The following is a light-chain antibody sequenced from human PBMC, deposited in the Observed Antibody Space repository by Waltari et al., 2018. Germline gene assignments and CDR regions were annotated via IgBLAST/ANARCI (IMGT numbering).Light chain of an antibody. V-gene: IGKV4-1*01. CDR3: QQYYSDPNN. J-gene: IGKJ2*01. CDR1: QRVLYSSDNKNY. CDR2: WAS. Sequence: DIVMTQSPDSLAVSLGERATINCKSSQRVLYSSDNKNYLGWDQQKPGHPPKLLISWASTRESGVPDRFSGSGSGTDFTLTISSLQAEDVAVYYCQQYYSDPNNFGQGTKLEIE.